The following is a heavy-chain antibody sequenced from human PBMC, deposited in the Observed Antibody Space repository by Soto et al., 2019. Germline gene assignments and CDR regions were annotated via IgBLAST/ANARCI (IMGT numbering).Heavy chain of an antibody. D-gene: IGHD2-15*01. CDR3: ARGRYCLTGRCFPNWFDS. Sequence: SETLSLTCSVSGDSISTVDYFWAWIRQPPGQALEYIGYIYKSTTTYYNPSFESRVAISLDTSKSQFSLTVTSVTAADTAVYFCARGRYCLTGRCFPNWFDSWGQGTLVTVSS. J-gene: IGHJ5*01. CDR2: IYKSTTT. CDR1: GDSISTVDYF. V-gene: IGHV4-30-4*01.